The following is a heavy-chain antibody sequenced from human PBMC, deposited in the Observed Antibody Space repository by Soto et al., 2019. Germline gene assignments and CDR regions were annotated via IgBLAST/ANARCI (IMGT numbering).Heavy chain of an antibody. J-gene: IGHJ3*02. V-gene: IGHV3-23*01. Sequence: GGSLGLSGAASGFTFSSYAMSWVRQAPGKGLEWVSAISGSGGSTYYADSVKRRFTLSRDNSKNTLYLQMNSLRAEDTAVYYCAKDMQQQLIYDAFDIWGQGTMVTVSS. CDR2: ISGSGGST. CDR1: GFTFSSYA. D-gene: IGHD6-13*01. CDR3: AKDMQQQLIYDAFDI.